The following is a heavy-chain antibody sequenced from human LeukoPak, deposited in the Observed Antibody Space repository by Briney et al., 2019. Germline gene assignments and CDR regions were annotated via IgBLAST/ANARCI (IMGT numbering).Heavy chain of an antibody. CDR2: INPNSGGT. Sequence: GASVKVSCKASGYTFTGYYMHWVRQAPGQGLEWMGWINPNSGGTNYAQKFQGRVTMTRDTSISTAYMELSRLRSDDTAVYYCARDYSSSWPMFDYWGQGTLVTVSS. CDR1: GYTFTGYY. V-gene: IGHV1-2*02. D-gene: IGHD6-13*01. CDR3: ARDYSSSWPMFDY. J-gene: IGHJ4*02.